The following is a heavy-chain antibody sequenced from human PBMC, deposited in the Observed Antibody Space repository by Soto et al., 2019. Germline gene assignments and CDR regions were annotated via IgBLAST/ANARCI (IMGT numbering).Heavy chain of an antibody. Sequence: QVQLVESGGGVVQPGRSLRLSCAASGFTFSSYAMHWVRQAPGKGLEWVAVISYDGSNKYYADSVKGRFTISRDNSKNTVYLQMKSLRAEDTAVYYCARDIAVTRGGYFDHLGQGTLVTVSS. V-gene: IGHV3-30-3*01. D-gene: IGHD6-19*01. J-gene: IGHJ4*02. CDR3: ARDIAVTRGGYFDH. CDR2: ISYDGSNK. CDR1: GFTFSSYA.